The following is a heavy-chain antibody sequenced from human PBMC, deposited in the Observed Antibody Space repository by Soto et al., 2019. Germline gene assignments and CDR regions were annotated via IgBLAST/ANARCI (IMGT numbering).Heavy chain of an antibody. CDR2: INYDGYS. J-gene: IGHJ6*02. V-gene: IGHV4-59*08. D-gene: IGHD3-10*01. CDR3: ARHGFGPLHGLVDV. CDR1: GGSITNYY. Sequence: QVQLQESGPGLVKPSETLSRTCTVSGGSITNYYCSWFRQPPGKGLEWIGYINYDGYSAYNLSLKRRVTLSMNASTTQFSLMLESVTATDTAVYYCARHGFGPLHGLVDVWGPGTTVIVSS.